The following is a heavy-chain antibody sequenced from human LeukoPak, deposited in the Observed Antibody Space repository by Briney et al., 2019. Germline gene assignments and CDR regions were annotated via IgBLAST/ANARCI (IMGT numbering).Heavy chain of an antibody. V-gene: IGHV3-30*18. CDR1: GFTFNNYG. CDR2: ISYDGRNK. J-gene: IGHJ4*02. Sequence: GKSLRLSCAASGFTFNNYGMHWVRQAPGKGLEWVAVISYDGRNKHYPDSVKGRFTISRDISTDTPWLQMDSLRTEDTAVYYCAKGPLRGTAAAIDYWGQGTLLTVSS. D-gene: IGHD2-2*01. CDR3: AKGPLRGTAAAIDY.